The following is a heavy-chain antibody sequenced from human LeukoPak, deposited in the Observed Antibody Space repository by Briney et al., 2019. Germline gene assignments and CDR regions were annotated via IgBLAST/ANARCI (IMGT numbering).Heavy chain of an antibody. V-gene: IGHV3-30*18. J-gene: IGHJ4*02. CDR2: ISYDGSNK. CDR3: AKEPFAYDSSGYTDY. D-gene: IGHD3-22*01. CDR1: GFTFSSYS. Sequence: GGSLRLSCAASGFTFSSYSMNWVRQAPGKGLEWVAVISYDGSNKYYADSVKGRFTISRDNSKNTLYLQMNSLRAEDTAVYYCAKEPFAYDSSGYTDYWGQGTLVTVSS.